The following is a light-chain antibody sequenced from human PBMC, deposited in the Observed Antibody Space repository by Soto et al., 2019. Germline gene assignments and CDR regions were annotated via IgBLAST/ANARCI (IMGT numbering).Light chain of an antibody. CDR3: CSYAGSRV. CDR2: EGS. Sequence: QSVLTQPAYVSGSPGQSITISCTGTSSDVGSYKLVSWYQQHPGKAPKLLIYEGSRRPSGVSNRFSGSKSGNTASLTISGLQAEDEADYYCCSYAGSRVFGGGTKLTVL. CDR1: SSDVGSYKL. J-gene: IGLJ2*01. V-gene: IGLV2-23*01.